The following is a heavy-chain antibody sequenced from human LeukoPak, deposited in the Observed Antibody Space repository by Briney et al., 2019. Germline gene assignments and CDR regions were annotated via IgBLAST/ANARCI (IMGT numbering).Heavy chain of an antibody. CDR1: GGSSSSYY. D-gene: IGHD1-26*01. Sequence: PSETLSLXCTVSGGSSSSYYWRWIRQPAGKGLEWIGRIYTSGSTNYNPSLKSRVTMSVDTSKNQFSLKLSSVTAADTAVYYCAGELRDAFDIWGQGTMVTVSS. V-gene: IGHV4-4*07. CDR2: IYTSGST. CDR3: AGELRDAFDI. J-gene: IGHJ3*02.